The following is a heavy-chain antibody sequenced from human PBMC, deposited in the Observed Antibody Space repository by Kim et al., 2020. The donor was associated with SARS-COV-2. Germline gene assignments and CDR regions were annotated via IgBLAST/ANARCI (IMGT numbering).Heavy chain of an antibody. J-gene: IGHJ4*02. Sequence: GGSLRLSCAASGFTFSSYAMSWVRQAPGKGLEWVSAISGSGGSTYYPDSVKGRFAISRDNSKNTLYLQMNSLRAEDTAVYYCAKDGSSGYYYPFFDYWGQGTLVTVSS. CDR3: AKDGSSGYYYPFFDY. CDR1: GFTFSSYA. V-gene: IGHV3-23*01. CDR2: ISGSGGST. D-gene: IGHD3-22*01.